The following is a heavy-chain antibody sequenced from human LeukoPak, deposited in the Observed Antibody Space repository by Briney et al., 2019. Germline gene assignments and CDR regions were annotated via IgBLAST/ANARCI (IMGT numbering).Heavy chain of an antibody. CDR1: GGSFSGYY. CDR2: INHSGST. J-gene: IGHJ4*02. CDR3: ARGGLAGGYSYGSFDY. Sequence: SGTLSLTCAVYGGSFSGYYWSWIRQPPGKGLEWIGEINHSGSTNYNPSLKSRVTISVDTSKNQFSLKLSSVTAADTAVYYCARGGLAGGYSYGSFDYWGQGTLVTVSS. D-gene: IGHD5-18*01. V-gene: IGHV4-34*01.